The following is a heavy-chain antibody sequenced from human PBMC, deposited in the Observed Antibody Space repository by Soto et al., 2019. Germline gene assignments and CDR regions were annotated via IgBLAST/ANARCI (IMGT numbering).Heavy chain of an antibody. CDR3: ARDGYCSGGSCYSRGWFDP. CDR1: GGTFSSYT. CDR2: IIPILGIA. D-gene: IGHD2-15*01. J-gene: IGHJ5*02. Sequence: QVQLVRSGAEVKKPGSSVKVSCKASGGTFSSYTISWVRQAPGQGLEWMGRIIPILGIANYAQKFQGRVTITADKSTSTAYMELSSLRSEDTAVYYCARDGYCSGGSCYSRGWFDPWGQGTLVTVSS. V-gene: IGHV1-69*08.